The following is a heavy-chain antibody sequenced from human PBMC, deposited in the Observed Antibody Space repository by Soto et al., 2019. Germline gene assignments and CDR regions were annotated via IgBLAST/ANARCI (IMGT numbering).Heavy chain of an antibody. Sequence: GGSLRLSCAASGFTFSSYGMHWVRQAPGKGLEWVAVISYDGSNKYYADSVKGRFTISRDNSKNTLYLQMNSLRAEDTAVYYCAKSRSRIAVAGFDYWGQGTLVTVSS. D-gene: IGHD6-19*01. CDR3: AKSRSRIAVAGFDY. V-gene: IGHV3-30*18. CDR2: ISYDGSNK. CDR1: GFTFSSYG. J-gene: IGHJ4*02.